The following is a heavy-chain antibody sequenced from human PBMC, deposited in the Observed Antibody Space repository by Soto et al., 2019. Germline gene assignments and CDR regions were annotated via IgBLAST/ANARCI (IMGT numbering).Heavy chain of an antibody. CDR3: ETDRSTIFGLLDY. Sequence: SQTLSLTCAISGDSVSSNSAAWNWVRQSPSRGLEWLGRTYYRSKWYNDYAVSVKSRITINPDTSKNQFSLQLNSVTPEDTAVYYCETDRSTIFGLLDYWGQGTLVTVSS. CDR1: GDSVSSNSAA. D-gene: IGHD3-9*01. J-gene: IGHJ4*02. V-gene: IGHV6-1*01. CDR2: TYYRSKWYN.